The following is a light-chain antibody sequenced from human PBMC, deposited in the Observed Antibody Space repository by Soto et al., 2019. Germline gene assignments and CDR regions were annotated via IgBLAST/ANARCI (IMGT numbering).Light chain of an antibody. CDR3: QQYNSSPCT. CDR2: GAS. J-gene: IGKJ1*01. V-gene: IGKV1-9*01. Sequence: IQLTQSPSFLSASVGDRVTITCRASQGLSSYLAWYQQKPGKAPKLLIYGASTLQSGVPSRFSGSGSGTEFTLTISSLQPEDFATYYCQQYNSSPCTFGQGTKVEIK. CDR1: QGLSSY.